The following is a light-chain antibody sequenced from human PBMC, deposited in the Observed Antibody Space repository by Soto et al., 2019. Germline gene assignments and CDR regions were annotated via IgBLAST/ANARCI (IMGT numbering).Light chain of an antibody. V-gene: IGKV3-20*01. CDR2: GAS. CDR3: QQYGSSPFT. CDR1: QTVTSY. Sequence: PGERATLSCRASQTVTSYLAWYQQKPGQAPRLLIYGASNRATGIPDRFSGSGSGTDFTLTISRLEPEDFAVYYCQQYGSSPFTFGGGTKVDIK. J-gene: IGKJ4*01.